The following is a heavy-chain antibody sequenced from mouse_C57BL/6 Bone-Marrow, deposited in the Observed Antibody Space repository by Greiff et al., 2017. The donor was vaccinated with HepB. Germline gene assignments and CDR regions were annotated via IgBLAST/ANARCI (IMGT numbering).Heavy chain of an antibody. D-gene: IGHD1-1*01. CDR3: ARSTVVAHWYFDV. CDR2: IDPSDSYT. V-gene: IGHV1-50*01. CDR1: GYTFTSYW. J-gene: IGHJ1*03. Sequence: VQLQQPGAELVKPGASVKLSCKASGYTFTSYWMQWVKQRPGQGLEWIGEIDPSDSYTNYNQKFKGMATLTVDTSSSTAYMQLSSLTSEDSAVYYCARSTVVAHWYFDVWGTGTTVTVSS.